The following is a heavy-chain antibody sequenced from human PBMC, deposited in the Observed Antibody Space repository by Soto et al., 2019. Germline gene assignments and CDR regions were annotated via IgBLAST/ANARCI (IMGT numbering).Heavy chain of an antibody. CDR3: ARDSDYYDSSPFDY. Sequence: ASVKVSCKASGYTFTGYYMHWVRQAPGQGLEWMGWINPNSGGTNYAQKFQGRVPMTRDTSISTAYMELSRLRSDDTAVYYCARDSDYYDSSPFDYWGQGTLVTVSS. CDR1: GYTFTGYY. CDR2: INPNSGGT. J-gene: IGHJ4*02. V-gene: IGHV1-2*02. D-gene: IGHD3-22*01.